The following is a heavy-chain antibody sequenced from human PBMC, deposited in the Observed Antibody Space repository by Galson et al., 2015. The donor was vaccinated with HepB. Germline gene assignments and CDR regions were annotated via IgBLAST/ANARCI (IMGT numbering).Heavy chain of an antibody. D-gene: IGHD5-12*01. V-gene: IGHV1-69*04. CDR1: GYTFTGYY. Sequence: SVKVSCKASGYTFTGYYMHWVRQAPGQGLGWMGRIIPILGIANYAQKFQGRVTITADKSTSTAYMELSSLRPEDTAVYYCARDLRDIVATGRRRVTVRDALDIWGQGTMVTVSS. J-gene: IGHJ3*02. CDR2: IIPILGIA. CDR3: ARDLRDIVATGRRRVTVRDALDI.